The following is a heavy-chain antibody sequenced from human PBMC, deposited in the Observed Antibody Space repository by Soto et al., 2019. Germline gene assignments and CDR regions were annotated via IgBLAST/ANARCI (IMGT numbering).Heavy chain of an antibody. Sequence: EVQLVESGGGLVQPGGSLRLSCAASGLIFSDYHMDWVRQAPGKGLEWVGRISRKANSYTTEYAASVKGSFTISRDDSKNSLYLQMSSLKSEDTAGYYCAMSCGWSGGSSGMDVWVQGTTVTVSS. CDR3: AMSCGWSGGSSGMDV. CDR1: GLIFSDYH. CDR2: ISRKANSYTT. D-gene: IGHD6-19*01. J-gene: IGHJ6*02. V-gene: IGHV3-72*01.